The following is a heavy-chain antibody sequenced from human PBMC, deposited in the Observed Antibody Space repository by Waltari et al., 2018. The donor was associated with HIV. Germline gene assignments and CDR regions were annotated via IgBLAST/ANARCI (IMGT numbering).Heavy chain of an antibody. CDR3: ARDGSGNKGAFDI. Sequence: QVQLVESGGGVVQPGRSLRLTCAASGFTFSSYGMDWVCLAPGKGLEWVVFKECDESNKNYAGSVKGRFTIPRDNSKDPLYLRMNSPRAEDTAVYSCARDGSGNKGAFDIWGQGTMVTVSS. CDR2: KECDESNK. V-gene: IGHV3-33*01. CDR1: GFTFSSYG. J-gene: IGHJ3*02. D-gene: IGHD2-15*01.